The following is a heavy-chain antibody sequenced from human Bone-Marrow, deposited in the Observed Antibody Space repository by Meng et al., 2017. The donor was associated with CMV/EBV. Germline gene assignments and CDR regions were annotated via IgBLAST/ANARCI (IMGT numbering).Heavy chain of an antibody. J-gene: IGHJ4*02. V-gene: IGHV3-21*04. CDR3: AKDPLSRTYDDFWSGYLFDY. CDR1: SYG. D-gene: IGHD3-3*01. CDR2: ISSSSSYI. Sequence: SYGMNWVRQAPGKGLEWVSSISSSSSYIYYAASVKGRFTISRDNAKNSLYLQMNSLRAEDTAVYYCAKDPLSRTYDDFWSGYLFDYWGQGTLVTVSS.